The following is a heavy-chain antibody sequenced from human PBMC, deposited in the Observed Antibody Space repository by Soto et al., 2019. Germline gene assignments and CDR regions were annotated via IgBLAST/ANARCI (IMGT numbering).Heavy chain of an antibody. D-gene: IGHD3-22*01. J-gene: IGHJ4*02. CDR3: ARSRSSAVADSFDF. Sequence: PVGSLRLSCAASGFIFRNYAIHWVRQAPGKGLEWVAVISRDGSHKYYLDSVKGRFTISRDNSKDTVNLLMNSLRDDDSAMYYCARSRSSAVADSFDFWGQGTLVTVSS. V-gene: IGHV3-30*04. CDR1: GFIFRNYA. CDR2: ISRDGSHK.